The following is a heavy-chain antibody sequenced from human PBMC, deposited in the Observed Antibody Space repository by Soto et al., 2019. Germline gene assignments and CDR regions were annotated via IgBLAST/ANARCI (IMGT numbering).Heavy chain of an antibody. CDR2: ISGYNGDT. V-gene: IGHV1-18*01. CDR1: GDRFARCA. J-gene: IGHJ6*02. D-gene: IGHD2-8*01. Sequence: GASVKVSCKASGDRFARCASSSAQQAPEQGLEWMGWISGYNGDTNYAQKFQDRVSMTIDTSTGTAYMELRSLTSDDTAIYYCAKNGHTPYYYSGLAVWGQGTKVTVSS. CDR3: AKNGHTPYYYSGLAV.